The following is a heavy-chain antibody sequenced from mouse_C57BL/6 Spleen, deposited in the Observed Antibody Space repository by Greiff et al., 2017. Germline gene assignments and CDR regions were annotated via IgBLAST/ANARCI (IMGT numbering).Heavy chain of an antibody. CDR3: ARSTMGFDY. CDR1: GYSITSGYS. Sequence: DVKLQESGPGLVKPSQSLSLTCSVTGYSITSGYSWNWIRQFPGNKLEWMGYISYDGSNNYNPSLKNRISITRDTSKNQFFLKLNSVTTEDTATYYCARSTMGFDYWGQGTTLTVSS. V-gene: IGHV3-6*01. D-gene: IGHD2-1*01. J-gene: IGHJ2*01. CDR2: ISYDGSN.